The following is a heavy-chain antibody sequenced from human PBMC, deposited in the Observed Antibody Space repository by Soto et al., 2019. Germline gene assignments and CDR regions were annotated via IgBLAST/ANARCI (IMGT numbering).Heavy chain of an antibody. CDR3: AKPEACSGGSCYYYYYYMDV. J-gene: IGHJ6*03. V-gene: IGHV3-23*01. D-gene: IGHD2-15*01. CDR1: GFTFSSYA. Sequence: GGSLRLSCAASGFTFSSYAMSWVRQAPGKGLEWVSAISGSGGSTHYADSVKGRFTISRDNSKNTLYLQMNSLRAEDTAVYYCAKPEACSGGSCYYYYYYMDVWGKGTTVTVSS. CDR2: ISGSGGST.